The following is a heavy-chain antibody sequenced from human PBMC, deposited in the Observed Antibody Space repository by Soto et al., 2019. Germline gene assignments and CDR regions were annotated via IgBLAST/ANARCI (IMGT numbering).Heavy chain of an antibody. J-gene: IGHJ4*02. V-gene: IGHV1-69*02. CDR2: IFPLTDIP. CDR3: ARGPLVVLNYFES. CDR1: GGTFRKYP. Sequence: QVQLVQSGTEVKKPGSSVKVSCKASGGTFRKYPINWVRQAPGQGLEWMGSIFPLTDIPDYAQNFQARLTISADKSTSTAYMELSSLTSDDTATYFCARGPLVVLNYFESWGQGTLVTVSS.